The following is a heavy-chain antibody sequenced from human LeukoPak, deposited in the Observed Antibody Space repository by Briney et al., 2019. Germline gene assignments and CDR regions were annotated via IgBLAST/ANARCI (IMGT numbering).Heavy chain of an antibody. V-gene: IGHV3-53*01. J-gene: IGHJ4*02. CDR2: LYSGGNT. CDR3: ARALGYSSGWYPYFDC. D-gene: IGHD6-19*01. CDR1: GFTVSLYY. Sequence: PGGSLRLSCAASGFTVSLYYMSWIRQAPGKGLEWVSVLYSGGNTYYADSVKGRFTISRDNSKNTVYLQMNSLRAEDTAVYYCARALGYSSGWYPYFDCWGQGTLVTVSS.